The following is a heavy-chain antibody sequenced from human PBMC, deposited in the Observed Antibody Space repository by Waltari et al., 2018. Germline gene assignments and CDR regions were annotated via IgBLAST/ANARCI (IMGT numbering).Heavy chain of an antibody. CDR1: GYTFTDYY. Sequence: EVQLVQSGAEVKKPGATVKISCKVSGYTFTDYYMHWVQPAPGKGLEWMGLVDPEDGETIYAEKFQGRVTITADTSTDTAYMELSSLRSEDTAVYYCATASYGSGSYYNVGAFDIWGQGTMVTVSS. CDR3: ATASYGSGSYYNVGAFDI. V-gene: IGHV1-69-2*01. CDR2: VDPEDGET. J-gene: IGHJ3*02. D-gene: IGHD3-10*01.